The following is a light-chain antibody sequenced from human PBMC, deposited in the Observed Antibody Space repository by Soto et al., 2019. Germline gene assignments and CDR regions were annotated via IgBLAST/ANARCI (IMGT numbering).Light chain of an antibody. Sequence: ETMMTQSPDTLSVSLGERATLSCRASQSLRSSLAWYQQKPGQAPRLLIYDASTRATGIPARFSGSGSGTDFTLTISGLQSEDFAVYYCQQYNNWPQTFGQGTKEDIK. CDR2: DAS. CDR1: QSLRSS. J-gene: IGKJ1*01. V-gene: IGKV3-15*01. CDR3: QQYNNWPQT.